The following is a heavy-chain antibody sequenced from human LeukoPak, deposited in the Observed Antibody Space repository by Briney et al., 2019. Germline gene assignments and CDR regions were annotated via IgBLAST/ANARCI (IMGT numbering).Heavy chain of an antibody. CDR2: INHSGST. D-gene: IGHD2-2*01. Sequence: SETLSLTCAVYGGSFSGYYWSWIRQPPGKGLEWIGEINHSGSTNYNPSLKSRVTISVDTSKNQFSLKLSSVTAADTAVYYCARGRIVVVPADDYWFDPWGQGTLVTVSS. CDR3: ARGRIVVVPADDYWFDP. V-gene: IGHV4-34*01. CDR1: GGSFSGYY. J-gene: IGHJ5*02.